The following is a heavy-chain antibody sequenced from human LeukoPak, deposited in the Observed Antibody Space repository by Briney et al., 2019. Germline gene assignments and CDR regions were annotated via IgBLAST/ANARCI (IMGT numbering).Heavy chain of an antibody. D-gene: IGHD3-3*01. Sequence: GGSLRLSCAASGFTFSSYGMHWVRQAPGKGLEWVAFIRYDGSNKYYADSVKGRFTISRDNSKNTLYLQMNSLRAEDTAVYYCAKKGLRFLEWLDSDAFDIWGQGTMVTVSS. CDR3: AKKGLRFLEWLDSDAFDI. V-gene: IGHV3-30*02. CDR2: IRYDGSNK. J-gene: IGHJ3*02. CDR1: GFTFSSYG.